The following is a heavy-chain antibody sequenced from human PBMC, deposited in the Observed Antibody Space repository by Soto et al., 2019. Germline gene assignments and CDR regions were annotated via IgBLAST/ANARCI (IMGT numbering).Heavy chain of an antibody. D-gene: IGHD3-3*01. CDR1: GYTLTELS. J-gene: IGHJ6*02. CDR2: FDPEDGET. CDR3: ATTVSDFWSGYPRPYYYYGMDV. Sequence: ASVKVSCKVSGYTLTELSMHWVRQAPGKGLEWMGGFDPEDGETIYAQKFQGRVTMTEDTSTDTAYMELSSLRSEDTAVYYCATTVSDFWSGYPRPYYYYGMDVWGQGTTVTVSS. V-gene: IGHV1-24*01.